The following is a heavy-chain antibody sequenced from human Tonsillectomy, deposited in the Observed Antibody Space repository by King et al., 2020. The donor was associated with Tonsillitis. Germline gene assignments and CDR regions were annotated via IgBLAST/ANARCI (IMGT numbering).Heavy chain of an antibody. CDR2: INSSGGGT. CDR3: ARERGGKFDY. Sequence: VQLVESGAEVKQPGASVKVSCKASGYTFTSYFIHWVRQAPGQGLEWMGMINSSGGGTGYAQKLQGRVTMTRDTSRSTVYMELSSLRSEDTAVYYCARERGGKFDYWGQGTLVTVSS. V-gene: IGHV1-46*01. CDR1: GYTFTSYF. J-gene: IGHJ4*02.